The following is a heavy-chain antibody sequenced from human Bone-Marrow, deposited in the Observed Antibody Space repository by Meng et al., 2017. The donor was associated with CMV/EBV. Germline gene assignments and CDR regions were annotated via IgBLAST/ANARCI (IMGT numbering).Heavy chain of an antibody. CDR1: GYTFTSYY. J-gene: IGHJ4*02. CDR2: INPSSGIT. D-gene: IGHD2-2*01. CDR3: ARADIVVVPAAKEGSLLD. V-gene: IGHV1-46*01. Sequence: ASVKVSCKASGYTFTSYYIHWVRQAPGQGLQWMGIINPSSGITNYAQKFQGRITMTRDTSTSKLHMELSSLRSEDTAVYYCARADIVVVPAAKEGSLLDWGQGTLVTVSS.